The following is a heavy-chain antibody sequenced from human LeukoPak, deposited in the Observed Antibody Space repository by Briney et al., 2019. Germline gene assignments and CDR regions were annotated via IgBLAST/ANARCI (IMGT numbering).Heavy chain of an antibody. V-gene: IGHV3-30-3*01. CDR3: ARDERYCSSTSCGSYGMDV. J-gene: IGHJ6*02. Sequence: PGGSLRLSCAASGFTFTDAWMSWVRQAPGKGLEWVAVISYDGSNKYYADSVKGRFTISRDNSKNTLYLQMNSLRAEDTAVYYCARDERYCSSTSCGSYGMDVWGQGTTVTVSS. CDR1: GFTFTDAW. D-gene: IGHD2-2*01. CDR2: ISYDGSNK.